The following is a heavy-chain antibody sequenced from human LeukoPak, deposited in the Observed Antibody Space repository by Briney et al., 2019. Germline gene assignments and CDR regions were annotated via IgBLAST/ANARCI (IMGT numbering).Heavy chain of an antibody. V-gene: IGHV3-33*01. Sequence: PAGSLRLSCAASGFTFSGYGMHWVRQAPGKGLEWVAVIWYDGSNKYYADSVKGRFTISRDNSKNTLYLQMNSLRAEDTAVYYCARDSQYRVVAAKAGGMDVWGQGTTVTVSS. CDR1: GFTFSGYG. CDR2: IWYDGSNK. J-gene: IGHJ6*02. D-gene: IGHD2-15*01. CDR3: ARDSQYRVVAAKAGGMDV.